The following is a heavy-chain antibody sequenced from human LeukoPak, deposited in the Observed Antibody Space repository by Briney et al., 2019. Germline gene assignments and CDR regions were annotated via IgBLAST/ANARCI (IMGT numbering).Heavy chain of an antibody. CDR1: GFTFSSDS. CDR3: ARDQVSWISGEDY. V-gene: IGHV3-21*01. CDR2: ISSSSSYI. Sequence: GGSLRLSCAASGFTFSSDSMNWVRQAPGKGLEWVSSISSSSSYIYYADSVKGRFTISRDNAKNSLYLQMNSLRAEDTAVYYCARDQVSWISGEDYWGQGTLVTVSS. D-gene: IGHD7-27*01. J-gene: IGHJ4*02.